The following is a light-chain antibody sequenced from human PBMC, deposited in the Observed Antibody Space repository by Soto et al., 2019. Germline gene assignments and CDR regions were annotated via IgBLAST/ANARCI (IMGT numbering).Light chain of an antibody. CDR3: QVWDSNTVV. CDR1: NIQSRN. J-gene: IGLJ2*01. Sequence: SYELTQPLSASVAPGQTARIACGGNNIQSRNVHWYQQKPGQAPVVVIYRDTNRPSGIPERFSGSNSGNTATLTISRAQAGDEADYYCQVWDSNTVVFGGGTKVTVL. CDR2: RDT. V-gene: IGLV3-9*01.